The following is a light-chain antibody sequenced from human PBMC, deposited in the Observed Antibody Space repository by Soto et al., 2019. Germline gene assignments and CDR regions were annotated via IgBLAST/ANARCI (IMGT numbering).Light chain of an antibody. CDR2: GAS. J-gene: IGKJ2*01. Sequence: EIGLTQSLGTLSLSPGERATLSCRARQTVSTNYLAWYQQKPGQATRRLIYGASSRATGIPDRFSGSGSGTYFILTISRLEPEDFAVYYYQQYGSSPRTFGQGTKLQI. CDR3: QQYGSSPRT. CDR1: QTVSTNY. V-gene: IGKV3-20*01.